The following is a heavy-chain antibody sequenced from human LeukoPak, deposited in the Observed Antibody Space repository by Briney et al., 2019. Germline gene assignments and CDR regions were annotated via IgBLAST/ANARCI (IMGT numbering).Heavy chain of an antibody. CDR2: IYYSGST. CDR1: GGSMSSYY. D-gene: IGHD6-6*01. V-gene: IGHV4-59*01. J-gene: IGHJ4*02. Sequence: SETLSLTCTVSGGSMSSYYWSWIRQPPGKGLEWIGYIYYSGSTKYNPSLKSRVTISVDTSKNQFSLKLSSVTAADTAVYYCARDPSSSSEPYYFDYWGQGTLVTVSS. CDR3: ARDPSSSSEPYYFDY.